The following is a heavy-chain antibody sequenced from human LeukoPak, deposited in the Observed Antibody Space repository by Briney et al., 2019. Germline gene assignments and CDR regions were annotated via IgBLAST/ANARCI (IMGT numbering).Heavy chain of an antibody. D-gene: IGHD6-6*01. Sequence: SVKVSCKASGGTFSSYAISWVRQAPGQGLEWMGRIIPIFGTANYAQKFQGRVTITTDESTSTAYMELSSLRADDTAVYYCAKNLEYSSSSCFDYWGQGTLVTVSS. CDR2: IIPIFGTA. J-gene: IGHJ4*02. CDR1: GGTFSSYA. CDR3: AKNLEYSSSSCFDY. V-gene: IGHV1-69*05.